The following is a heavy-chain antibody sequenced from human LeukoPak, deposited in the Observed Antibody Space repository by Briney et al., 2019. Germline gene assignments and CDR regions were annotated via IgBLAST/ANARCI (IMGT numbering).Heavy chain of an antibody. V-gene: IGHV4-34*01. Sequence: PSETLSLTCAVYGESFSGYYWNWIRQPPGKGLEWIGEIDHSGSTNYNPYLKSRVSVSVETSKNQFSLKLTSVTAADTAVYYCARGHRDLLVVSAVYCNYWGQGTLVTVSS. J-gene: IGHJ4*02. CDR2: IDHSGST. CDR1: GESFSGYY. D-gene: IGHD2-2*01. CDR3: ARGHRDLLVVSAVYCNY.